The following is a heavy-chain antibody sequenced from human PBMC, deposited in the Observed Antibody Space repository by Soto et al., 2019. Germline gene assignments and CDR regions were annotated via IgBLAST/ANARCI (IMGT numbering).Heavy chain of an antibody. CDR1: GFTFSSYG. D-gene: IGHD4-17*01. CDR2: ISYDGSNK. V-gene: IGHV3-30*18. Sequence: GGSLRLSCAASGFTFSSYGMHWVRQAPGKGLEWVAVISYDGSNKYYADSVKGRFTISRDNSKNTLYLQMNSLRAEDTAVYYCAKVLIKGDYGPYYYYYGMDVWGQGTTVTVSS. CDR3: AKVLIKGDYGPYYYYYGMDV. J-gene: IGHJ6*02.